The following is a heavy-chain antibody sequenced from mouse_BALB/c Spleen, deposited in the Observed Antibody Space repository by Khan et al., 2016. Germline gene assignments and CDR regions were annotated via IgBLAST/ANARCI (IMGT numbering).Heavy chain of an antibody. D-gene: IGHD3-3*01. V-gene: IGHV1-87*01. Sequence: QVQLQQSGAELARPGASVKLSCKASGYTFTSYWMQWVKQRPGQGLEWIGAIYPGDGDTRYTQKFKGKATLTADKSYSTAYMQLSSLASEDSAVYYCARCGDDAMDYWGQGTSVTVSS. CDR1: GYTFTSYW. J-gene: IGHJ4*01. CDR3: ARCGDDAMDY. CDR2: IYPGDGDT.